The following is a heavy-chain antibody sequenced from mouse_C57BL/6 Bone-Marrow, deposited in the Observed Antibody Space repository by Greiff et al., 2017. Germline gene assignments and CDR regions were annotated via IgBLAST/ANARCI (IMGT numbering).Heavy chain of an antibody. J-gene: IGHJ3*01. D-gene: IGHD1-2*01. CDR1: GYTFTSYG. CDR3: AIDITTFARFAY. Sequence: VQLQQSGAELARPGASVKLSCKASGYTFTSYGISWVKQRTGQGLEWIGGIYPRSGSTYYNEKFKGKATLTADKPSSTAYMELRSLTSESSAVYFCAIDITTFARFAYWGQGTLVTVSA. V-gene: IGHV1-81*01. CDR2: IYPRSGST.